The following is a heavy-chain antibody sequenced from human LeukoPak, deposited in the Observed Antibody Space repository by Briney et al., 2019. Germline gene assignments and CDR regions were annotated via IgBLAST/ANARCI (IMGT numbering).Heavy chain of an antibody. V-gene: IGHV3-30*02. J-gene: IGHJ4*02. CDR1: GFTFSSYG. Sequence: PGGSLRLSCAASGFTFSSYGMHWVRQAPGRGLEWVAFIRYDGSNKYYADSVKGRFTISRDNSKNTLYLQMNSLRAEDTAVYYCAKDGGDLTGTTHFDYWGQGTLVTVSS. CDR2: IRYDGSNK. CDR3: AKDGGDLTGTTHFDY. D-gene: IGHD1-7*01.